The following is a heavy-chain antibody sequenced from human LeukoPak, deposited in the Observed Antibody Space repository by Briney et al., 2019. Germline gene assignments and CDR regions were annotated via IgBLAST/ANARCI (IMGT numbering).Heavy chain of an antibody. CDR3: ARAQAQAYGSGSYYIPVISGSDY. CDR2: INPSGGST. J-gene: IGHJ4*02. V-gene: IGHV1-46*01. Sequence: ASVKVSCKASGYTFTSYYMHWVRQAPGQGLEWMGIINPSGGSTSYAQKFQGRVTMTRDTSTSTVYMELSSLRSEDTAVYYCARAQAQAYGSGSYYIPVISGSDYWGQGTLVTVSS. D-gene: IGHD3-10*01. CDR1: GYTFTSYY.